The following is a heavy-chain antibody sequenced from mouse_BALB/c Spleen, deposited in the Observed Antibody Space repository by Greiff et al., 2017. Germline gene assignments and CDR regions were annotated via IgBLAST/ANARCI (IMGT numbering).Heavy chain of an antibody. Sequence: VQVVESGPGLVAPSQSLSITCTVSGFSLTSYGVHWVRQPPGKGLEWLGVIWAGGSTNYNSALMSRLSISKDNSKSQVFLKMNSLQTDDTAMYYCARVMITTGGFDYWGQGTTLTVSS. CDR2: IWAGGST. D-gene: IGHD2-4*01. CDR1: GFSLTSYG. J-gene: IGHJ2*01. V-gene: IGHV2-9*02. CDR3: ARVMITTGGFDY.